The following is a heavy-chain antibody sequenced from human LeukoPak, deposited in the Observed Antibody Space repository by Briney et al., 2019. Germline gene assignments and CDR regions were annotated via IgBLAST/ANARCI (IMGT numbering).Heavy chain of an antibody. J-gene: IGHJ6*03. D-gene: IGHD3-22*01. CDR1: GGSISSYY. Sequence: SETLSLTCTVSGGSISSYYWSWIRQPPGKGLEWIGYIYTSGSTNYNPSLESRVTISVDTSKNQFSLKLSSVTAADTAVYYCASTNYDSSGYYPHYYMDVWGKGTTVTVSS. CDR2: IYTSGST. CDR3: ASTNYDSSGYYPHYYMDV. V-gene: IGHV4-4*09.